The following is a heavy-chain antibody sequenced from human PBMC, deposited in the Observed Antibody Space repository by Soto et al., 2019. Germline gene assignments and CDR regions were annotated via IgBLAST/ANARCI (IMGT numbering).Heavy chain of an antibody. CDR3: ATQFHHCGGDCYRGPYFGMDV. CDR2: INPYTGGT. V-gene: IGHV1-2*02. Sequence: ASVKVSCKASGYTFTGYYVLWVRRAPGQGPECMGWINPYTGGTNYAQKFQGRVTMTRDTSISTAYMELSKLISDDTAVYYCATQFHHCGGDCYRGPYFGMDVWGQGTTVTVSS. D-gene: IGHD2-21*02. J-gene: IGHJ6*02. CDR1: GYTFTGYY.